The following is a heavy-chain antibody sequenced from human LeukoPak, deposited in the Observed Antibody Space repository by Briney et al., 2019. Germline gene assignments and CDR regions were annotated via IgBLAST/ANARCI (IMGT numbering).Heavy chain of an antibody. CDR1: GFTFSSYA. V-gene: IGHV3-23*01. CDR2: IGSSGKTT. D-gene: IGHD1-26*01. CDR3: AKSEWELLPYFDY. J-gene: IGHJ4*02. Sequence: GGSLRLSCAASGFTFSSYAMNWVRQAPGKGLEWVSSIGSSGKTTYYADSVKGRFTISRDNSKNTLYLQMDSLRAEDTAVYYCAKSEWELLPYFDYWGQGTLVTVSS.